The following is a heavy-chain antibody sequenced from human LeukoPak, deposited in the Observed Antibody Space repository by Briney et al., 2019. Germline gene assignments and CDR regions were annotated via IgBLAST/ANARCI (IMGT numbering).Heavy chain of an antibody. CDR1: GYTFTSFG. CDR2: ISAYNGNT. D-gene: IGHD3-10*01. J-gene: IGHJ4*02. V-gene: IGHV1-18*01. Sequence: ASVKVSCKASGYTFTSFGISWVRQAPGQGLEWMGWISAYNGNTNYAQKLQGRVTMTTDTSTSTAYMELRSLRSDDTAVYYCARVTTRGMVRGVTDGYWGQGTLVTVSS. CDR3: ARVTTRGMVRGVTDGY.